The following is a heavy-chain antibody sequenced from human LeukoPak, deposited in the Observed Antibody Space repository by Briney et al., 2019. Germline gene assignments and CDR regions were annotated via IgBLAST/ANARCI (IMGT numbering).Heavy chain of an antibody. V-gene: IGHV4-59*01. CDR3: ARSVTPYYHHYGMDV. D-gene: IGHD3-16*02. J-gene: IGHJ6*02. Sequence: PSETLSLTCSVSGGSINTYYWSWIRQPPGKGLEWIGYIYYSGSTNYNPSLKSRVTISVDTSKKQFSLKLSSVTAADTAVYYCARSVTPYYHHYGMDVWGQGTTVTVSS. CDR2: IYYSGST. CDR1: GGSINTYY.